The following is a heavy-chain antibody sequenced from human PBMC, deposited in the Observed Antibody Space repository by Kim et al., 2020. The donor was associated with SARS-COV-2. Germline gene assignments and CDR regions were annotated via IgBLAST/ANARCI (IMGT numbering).Heavy chain of an antibody. J-gene: IGHJ1*01. Sequence: GGSLRLSCSASGFTFSSYAMHWVRQAPGKGLEYVSAISSNGGSTYYADSVKGRFTISRDNSKNTLYLQMSSLRAEDTAVYYCVKDQGKYYDFWSGYPFAEYFQHWGQGTLVTVSS. CDR1: GFTFSSYA. CDR3: VKDQGKYYDFWSGYPFAEYFQH. CDR2: ISSNGGST. V-gene: IGHV3-64D*09. D-gene: IGHD3-3*01.